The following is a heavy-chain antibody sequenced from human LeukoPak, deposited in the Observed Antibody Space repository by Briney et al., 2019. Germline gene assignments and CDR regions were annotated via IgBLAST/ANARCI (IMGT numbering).Heavy chain of an antibody. CDR3: AREPPSGSLDY. Sequence: GGSLRLSCAASGFTFGNYGMSWVRQAPGKGLEWVSGINWNGGSTGYADSVEGRFTIFRDNAKNSQYLQMNSLRVEDTALYYCAREPPSGSLDYWGQGTLVTVSS. CDR2: INWNGGST. CDR1: GFTFGNYG. J-gene: IGHJ4*02. V-gene: IGHV3-20*04. D-gene: IGHD1-26*01.